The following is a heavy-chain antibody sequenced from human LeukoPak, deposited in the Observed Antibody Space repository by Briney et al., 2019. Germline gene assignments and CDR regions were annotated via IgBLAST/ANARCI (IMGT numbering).Heavy chain of an antibody. J-gene: IGHJ4*02. V-gene: IGHV4-59*09. D-gene: IGHD1-26*01. Sequence: GFIHSSGIPRHNPSLTSRITLSVDTSRNLFSLTLNSMTAADAAVYYCARGWYDGSYRFDSWGQGILVTVSS. CDR3: ARGWYDGSYRFDS. CDR2: IHSSGIP.